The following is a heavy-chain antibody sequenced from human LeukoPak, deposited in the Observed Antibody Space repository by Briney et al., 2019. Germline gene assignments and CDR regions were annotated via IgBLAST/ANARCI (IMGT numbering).Heavy chain of an antibody. CDR2: IHNSGTT. V-gene: IGHV4-4*07. J-gene: IGHJ4*02. Sequence: PSETLSLTCTVSGASISSHYGTWIRQPAGKGLEWIGRIHNSGTTNYNPSLKRRVTMSVDTSRNQLSLKLTSVTAADTAVYYCARDRAAAGMGRGGDFDYWGQGTLVTASS. D-gene: IGHD6-13*01. CDR1: GASISSHY. CDR3: ARDRAAAGMGRGGDFDY.